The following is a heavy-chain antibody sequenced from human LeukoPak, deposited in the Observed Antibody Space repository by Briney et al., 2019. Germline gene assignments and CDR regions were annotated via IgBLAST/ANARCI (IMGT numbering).Heavy chain of an antibody. CDR3: ARDVYGGNRAAENWFDP. CDR2: IYHSGST. D-gene: IGHD4-23*01. V-gene: IGHV4-38-2*02. Sequence: NPSETLSLTCTVSDSSISSGYFWGWIRQPPGKGLEWIGSIYHSGSTSYNPSLKSRVTLPVDTSKNQLSLKLSSVTAADTAVYYCARDVYGGNRAAENWFDPWGQGTLVTVSS. CDR1: DSSISSGYF. J-gene: IGHJ5*02.